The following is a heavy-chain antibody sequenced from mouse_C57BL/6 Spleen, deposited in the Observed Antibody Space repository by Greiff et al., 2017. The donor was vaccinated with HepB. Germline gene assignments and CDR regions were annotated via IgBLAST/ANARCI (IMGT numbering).Heavy chain of an antibody. CDR1: GYTFTDYY. J-gene: IGHJ4*01. CDR3: ARTGTGAMDY. V-gene: IGHV1-76*01. D-gene: IGHD4-1*01. Sequence: VKLQESGAELVRPGASVKLSCKASGYTFTDYYINWVKQRPGQGLEWIARIYPGSGNTYYNEKFKGKATLTAEKSSSTAYMQLSSLTSEDSAVYFCARTGTGAMDYWGQGTSVTVSS. CDR2: IYPGSGNT.